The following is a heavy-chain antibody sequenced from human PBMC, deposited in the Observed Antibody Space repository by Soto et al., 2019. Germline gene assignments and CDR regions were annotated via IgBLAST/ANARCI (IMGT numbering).Heavy chain of an antibody. CDR1: GYVFTSFA. J-gene: IGHJ4*02. D-gene: IGHD2-2*02. CDR2: INTGNGDS. Sequence: ASVKVSCKTSGYVFTSFAIHWMRQAPGQGPEWMGWINTGNGDSKYSEKFQDRVTITRDTSATTAYMELSSLRSEDTAVYYCARSKTILMPVFDYWCQRFLVSVSS. CDR3: ARSKTILMPVFDY. V-gene: IGHV1-3*04.